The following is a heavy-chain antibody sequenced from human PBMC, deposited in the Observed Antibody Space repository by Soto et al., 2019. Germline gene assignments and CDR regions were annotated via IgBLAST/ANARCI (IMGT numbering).Heavy chain of an antibody. Sequence: SETLSLTCAVYGGSFSGYYWSWIRQPPGKGLEWIGEINHSGSTNYNPSLKSRVTISVDTSKNQFSLKLSSVTAADTAVYYCASLYYDFWSGSGKPPMYWGQGTLVTVSS. CDR2: INHSGST. CDR1: GGSFSGYY. D-gene: IGHD3-3*01. V-gene: IGHV4-34*01. CDR3: ASLYYDFWSGSGKPPMY. J-gene: IGHJ4*02.